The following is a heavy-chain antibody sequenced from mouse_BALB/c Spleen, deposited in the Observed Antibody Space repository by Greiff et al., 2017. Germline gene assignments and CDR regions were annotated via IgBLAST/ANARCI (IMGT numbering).Heavy chain of an antibody. CDR2: ISYDGSN. J-gene: IGHJ4*01. CDR3: ARRRDPYAMDY. V-gene: IGHV3-6*02. D-gene: IGHD3-3*01. CDR1: GYSITSGYY. Sequence: EVKLMESGPGLVKPSQSLSLTCSVTGYSITSGYYWNWIRQFPGNKLEWMGYISYDGSNNYNPSLKNRISITRDTSKNQFFLKLNSVTTEDTATYYCARRRDPYAMDYWGQGTSVTVSS.